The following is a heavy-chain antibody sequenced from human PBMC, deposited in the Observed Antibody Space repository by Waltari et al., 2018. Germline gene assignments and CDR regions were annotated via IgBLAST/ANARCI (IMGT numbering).Heavy chain of an antibody. D-gene: IGHD3-3*01. J-gene: IGHJ4*02. CDR2: IYHSGSN. CDR1: GYSISSSYY. V-gene: IGHV4-38-2*02. Sequence: QLQLQESGPGLVKPSETLSLTCAVSGYSISSSYYWGGLRRPPGKGMEWIGSIYHSGSNYYNPSLKSRVTISVDTPKNQFSLKLSSVNAADKAVYYCARDFATRDGAVYFDYWGQGTLVTVSS. CDR3: ARDFATRDGAVYFDY.